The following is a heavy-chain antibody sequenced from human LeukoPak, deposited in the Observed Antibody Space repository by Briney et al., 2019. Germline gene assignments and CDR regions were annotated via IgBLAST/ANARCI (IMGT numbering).Heavy chain of an antibody. J-gene: IGHJ4*02. D-gene: IGHD4-11*01. CDR2: IKSQTDGRTR. Sequence: GGSLRLSCAASGFTFSNAWMSWVRQAPGKGLEWVARIKSQTDGRTRDAPEPVKGRFTISRDDSKNTLYLQMNSLKTEDTAVYYCTTADYPLFGYWGEGTVDPVSS. CDR1: GFTFSNAW. V-gene: IGHV3-15*01. CDR3: TTADYPLFGY.